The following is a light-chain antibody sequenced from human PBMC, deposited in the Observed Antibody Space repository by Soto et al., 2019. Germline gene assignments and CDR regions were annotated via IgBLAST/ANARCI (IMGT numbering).Light chain of an antibody. V-gene: IGLV2-14*01. J-gene: IGLJ3*02. Sequence: QSALTQPASVSGSPGQSITISCTGTRSDIGAYTYVSWYQQHPGKAPKVMIYEVSNRPSGVSNRFSDSKSGNTAPLTISGLQAEDEADYYCTSYRRDTTWVFGGGTKLTVL. CDR2: EVS. CDR1: RSDIGAYTY. CDR3: TSYRRDTTWV.